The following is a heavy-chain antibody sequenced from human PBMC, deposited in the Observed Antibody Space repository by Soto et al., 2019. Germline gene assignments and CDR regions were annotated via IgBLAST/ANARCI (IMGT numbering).Heavy chain of an antibody. Sequence: QITLKESGPPLMKPTQPLTLTCTFSGFSLSTSGVGVGWIRQPPGKALEWLAVIYWDDDKRSSSSLKSRLTITKDTSKNQVVLTMTNMDPVDTATYYCAHHPYYGLGSYSFDYWGQGILVTVSS. CDR3: AHHPYYGLGSYSFDY. D-gene: IGHD3-10*01. CDR1: GFSLSTSGVG. J-gene: IGHJ4*02. CDR2: IYWDDDK. V-gene: IGHV2-5*02.